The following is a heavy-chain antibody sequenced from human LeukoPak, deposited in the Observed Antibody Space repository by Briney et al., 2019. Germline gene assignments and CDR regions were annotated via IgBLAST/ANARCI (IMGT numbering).Heavy chain of an antibody. CDR3: ARYLAAGYFDL. D-gene: IGHD6-25*01. CDR2: INHSGST. V-gene: IGHV4-34*10. CDR1: GGSFSYYC. J-gene: IGHJ2*01. Sequence: SETLSLTCAVYGGSFSYYCWSWIRQPPGKTLEWIGEINHSGSTNYNPSLKSRVTISVDTSKNQFSLKLSSVTAADTAVYYCARYLAAGYFDLWGRGTLVTVSS.